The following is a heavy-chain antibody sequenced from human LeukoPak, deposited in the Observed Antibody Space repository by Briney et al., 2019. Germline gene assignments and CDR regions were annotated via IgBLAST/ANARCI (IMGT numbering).Heavy chain of an antibody. CDR3: TRRSDMAAANDDY. J-gene: IGHJ4*02. CDR2: IRTKAKSYAT. Sequence: GGSLNLSCAASGFTFRGSAIHWVRQAPGKGLEWVGRIRTKAKSYATAYAASVNSRFSNTTDDSKNTEYLQMNSLKTEDTAVYYCTRRSDMAAANDDYWGQGTLVTVSS. CDR1: GFTFRGSA. D-gene: IGHD6-13*01. V-gene: IGHV3-73*01.